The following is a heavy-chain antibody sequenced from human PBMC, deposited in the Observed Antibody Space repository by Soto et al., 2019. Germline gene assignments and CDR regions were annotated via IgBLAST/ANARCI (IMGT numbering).Heavy chain of an antibody. D-gene: IGHD4-17*01. CDR1: GFTFSSYG. J-gene: IGHJ1*01. V-gene: IGHV3-23*01. CDR3: AKDSPVGAPLMRDLHD. CDR2: ISGSGGST. Sequence: EVQLLESGGGLVQPGGSLRLSCAASGFTFSSYGMSWVRQAPGKGLEWVSVISGSGGSTYYADSVKGRFTLSRDNSKNTVYLQMNSLRAEDTAVYYCAKDSPVGAPLMRDLHDWGQGTLVTVSS.